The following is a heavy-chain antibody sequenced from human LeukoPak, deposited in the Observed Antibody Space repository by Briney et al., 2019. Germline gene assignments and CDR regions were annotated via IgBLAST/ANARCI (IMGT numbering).Heavy chain of an antibody. J-gene: IGHJ6*03. D-gene: IGHD2-2*02. CDR2: IYYSGST. CDR3: ARAAYCSSTSCYTPWYYYYYMDV. Sequence: ASETLSLTCTVSGGSISSGGYYWSWIRQHPGKGLEWIGYIYYSGSTYYNPSPKSRVTISVDTSKNQFSLKLSSVTAADTAVYYCARAAYCSSTSCYTPWYYYYYMDVWGKGTTVTVSS. CDR1: GGSISSGGYY. V-gene: IGHV4-31*03.